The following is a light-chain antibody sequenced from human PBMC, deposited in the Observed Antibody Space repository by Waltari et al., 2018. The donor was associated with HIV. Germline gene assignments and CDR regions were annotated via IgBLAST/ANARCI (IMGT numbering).Light chain of an antibody. J-gene: IGLJ2*01. CDR3: YSTDSSGNQGV. Sequence: SYELTQPPSVSVSPGQTASITCSGDKLGDKYACWYQQKPGQSPVLVIYQDSNRPSGIPERFSGSNSGNTATLTISGTQAMDEADYYCYSTDSSGNQGVFGGGTKLTVL. CDR1: KLGDKY. V-gene: IGLV3-1*01. CDR2: QDS.